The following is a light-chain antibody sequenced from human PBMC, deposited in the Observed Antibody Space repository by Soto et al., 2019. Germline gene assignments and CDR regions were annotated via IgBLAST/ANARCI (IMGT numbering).Light chain of an antibody. CDR1: QGISNF. CDR3: QKYRSVIT. CDR2: AAS. J-gene: IGKJ5*01. V-gene: IGKV1-27*01. Sequence: DIQMTQSPSSLSASVGDIVTITCRASQGISNFLAWNQQKPGKVPKLLISAASTLQTGVPSRFSGSGSGTDITLTITILQPEDVATYYCQKYRSVITFGEGTRLEIK.